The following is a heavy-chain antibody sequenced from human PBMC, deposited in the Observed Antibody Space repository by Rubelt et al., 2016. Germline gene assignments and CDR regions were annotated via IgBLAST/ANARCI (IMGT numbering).Heavy chain of an antibody. CDR2: ISYSGST. Sequence: QLQLQESGPGLVKPSETLSLTCTVSGGSISSSSYYWGWIRQPPGKGLEWIATISYSGSTNYNPSLKSRVTISVDSPKNQFSLKLSSVTAADTAVYYCARQEPRGGVGYWGQGTLVTVSS. J-gene: IGHJ4*02. D-gene: IGHD3-16*01. CDR3: ARQEPRGGVGY. CDR1: GGSISSSSYY. V-gene: IGHV4-39*01.